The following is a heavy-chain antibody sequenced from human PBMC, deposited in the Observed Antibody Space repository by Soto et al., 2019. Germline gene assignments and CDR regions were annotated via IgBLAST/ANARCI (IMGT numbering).Heavy chain of an antibody. V-gene: IGHV4-30-4*01. Sequence: QVQLQESGPGLVKPSQTLSLTCTVSGGSISSGDYYWSWIRQPPGQGLEWIGYIYYSGSTYYNPSLTSRVTISVDTYKNQFSLKLSSVTAADTAVYYCARPGTPTGDAFDIWGQGTMVTVSS. CDR1: GGSISSGDYY. D-gene: IGHD3-10*01. CDR2: IYYSGST. CDR3: ARPGTPTGDAFDI. J-gene: IGHJ3*02.